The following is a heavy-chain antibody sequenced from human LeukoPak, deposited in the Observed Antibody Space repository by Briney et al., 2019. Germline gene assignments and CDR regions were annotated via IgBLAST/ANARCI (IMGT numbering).Heavy chain of an antibody. Sequence: ASVTVCCSASGYTFTSYDIKWVRLATAPGLEWMGCMNLNSGNTAFAQTFQGRVTMTRNTSKSKAYMELSSLRSEDTAVYYCARVVGGGSGGNPWGQGTLDSVSS. CDR1: GYTFTSYD. V-gene: IGHV1-8*01. D-gene: IGHD2-15*01. CDR3: ARVVGGGSGGNP. J-gene: IGHJ5*02. CDR2: MNLNSGNT.